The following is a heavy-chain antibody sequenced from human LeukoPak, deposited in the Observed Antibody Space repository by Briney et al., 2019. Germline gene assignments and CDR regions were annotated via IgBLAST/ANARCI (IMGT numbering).Heavy chain of an antibody. J-gene: IGHJ6*03. CDR2: INHSGST. CDR1: GGSFSGYY. Sequence: SETLSLTCAVYGGSFSGYYWSWIRQPPGKGLEWIGEINHSGSTNYNPSLKSRVTISVDTSKNQFSLKLSSVTAADTAVYYCARVKAVLRFLEWLPCSMDVWGKGTTVTVSS. D-gene: IGHD3-3*01. CDR3: ARVKAVLRFLEWLPCSMDV. V-gene: IGHV4-34*01.